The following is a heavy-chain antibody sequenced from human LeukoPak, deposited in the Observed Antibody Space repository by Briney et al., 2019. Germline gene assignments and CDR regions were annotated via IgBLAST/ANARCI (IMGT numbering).Heavy chain of an antibody. CDR1: GDSISSSSYY. Sequence: SETLSPTCTVSGDSISSSSYYWGWIRQPPGKGLEWIGEIHHSGSTNYNPSLKSRVTISVDKSENQFSLKLTSVTAADTAVYYCARPYYYFIDVWGRGTTVTVSS. CDR3: ARPYYYFIDV. J-gene: IGHJ6*03. V-gene: IGHV4-39*07. CDR2: IHHSGST.